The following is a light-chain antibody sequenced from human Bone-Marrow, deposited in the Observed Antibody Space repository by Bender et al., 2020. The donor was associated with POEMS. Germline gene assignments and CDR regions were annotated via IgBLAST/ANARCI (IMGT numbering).Light chain of an antibody. CDR1: SSDIGGYNY. V-gene: IGLV2-14*03. CDR2: DVN. CDR3: ISYTSSSTLA. J-gene: IGLJ3*02. Sequence: QSALTQPRSVSGSPGQSVTISCTGTSSDIGGYNYVSWYQQHPGKVPKLMILDVNNRPSGVSNRFSGSKSGNTASLTISGLQAEDEADYFCISYTSSSTLAFGGGAKLTVL.